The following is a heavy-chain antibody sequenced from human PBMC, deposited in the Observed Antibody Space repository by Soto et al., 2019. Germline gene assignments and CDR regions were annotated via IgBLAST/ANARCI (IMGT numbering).Heavy chain of an antibody. CDR1: GGSISSYY. CDR3: ARAPRGYSYGPFDY. Sequence: SETLSLTCTVSGGSISSYYWSWIRQPPGKGLEWIGYIYYSGSTNYNPSLKSRVTISVDTSKNQFSLKLSSVTAADTAAYYCARAPRGYSYGPFDYWGQGTLVTV. D-gene: IGHD5-18*01. CDR2: IYYSGST. J-gene: IGHJ4*02. V-gene: IGHV4-59*01.